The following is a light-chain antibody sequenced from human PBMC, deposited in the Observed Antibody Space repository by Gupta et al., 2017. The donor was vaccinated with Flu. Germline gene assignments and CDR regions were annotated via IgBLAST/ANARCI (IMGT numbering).Light chain of an antibody. J-gene: IGKJ2*01. V-gene: IGKV1-17*01. Sequence: SLSGSVGDSVTITCRTSQVIRNDLGWYQQRPEKAPNRLLFGASDSQMGGTSTCSVSGAGTEFTLTTSSLRPEDFADYYCLRRDSNLGMYTFGQGTKMEIK. CDR2: GAS. CDR3: LRRDSNLGMYT. CDR1: QVIRND.